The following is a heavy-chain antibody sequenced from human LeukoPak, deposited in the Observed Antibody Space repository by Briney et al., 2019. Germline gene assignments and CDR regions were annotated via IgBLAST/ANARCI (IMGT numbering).Heavy chain of an antibody. CDR1: GAFISSGGTF. J-gene: IGHJ5*02. D-gene: IGHD2-2*01. Sequence: SETLSLTCTVSGAFISSGGTFWPWIRQHPGKGLEWIAYISDSGSTYYHPSLKSRGTISEDTSKNQFSLKVTSVTAADTAVYYCARVTVVPAGVHGVGWFDTWGQGTLVTVSS. CDR2: ISDSGST. CDR3: ARVTVVPAGVHGVGWFDT. V-gene: IGHV4-31*03.